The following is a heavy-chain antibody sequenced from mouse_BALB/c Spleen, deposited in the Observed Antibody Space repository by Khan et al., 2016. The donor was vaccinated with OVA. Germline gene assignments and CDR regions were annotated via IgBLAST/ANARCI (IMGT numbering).Heavy chain of an antibody. CDR2: INPNNGGT. J-gene: IGHJ3*01. D-gene: IGHD1-1*01. Sequence: QVQLKESGAELVKPGASVKLSCKASGYTFTSFYIYWVKQRPGQGLEWIGEINPNNGGTNVNEKFKSKATLTVDKSSSTAYLELSSLTSEDSAVFYYTRGGYGSPFTYGGQGTLVTVSA. V-gene: IGHV1S81*02. CDR3: TRGGYGSPFTY. CDR1: GYTFTSFY.